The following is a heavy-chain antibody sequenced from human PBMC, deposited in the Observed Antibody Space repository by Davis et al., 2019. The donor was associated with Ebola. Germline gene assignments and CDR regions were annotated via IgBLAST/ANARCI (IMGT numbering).Heavy chain of an antibody. J-gene: IGHJ4*02. CDR1: GGSISSGDYY. CDR2: ISYSGNT. CDR3: ASIYDSSGYFDY. Sequence: MPSETLSLTCTVSGGSISSGDYYWSWIRQPPGKGLEWIGYISYSGNTYYNPSLKSRVTISVDTSKNQFSLRLSSVTAADTAVYYCASIYDSSGYFDYWGQGTLVTVSS. V-gene: IGHV4-30-4*01. D-gene: IGHD3-22*01.